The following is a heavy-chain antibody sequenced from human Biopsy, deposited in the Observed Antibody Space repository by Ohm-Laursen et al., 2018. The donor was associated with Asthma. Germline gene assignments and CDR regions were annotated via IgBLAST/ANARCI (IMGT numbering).Heavy chain of an antibody. CDR2: INPNSGAT. J-gene: IGHJ5*02. D-gene: IGHD6-13*01. CDR1: GYPLIGYH. CDR3: ARGQKSAGDRWFDP. V-gene: IGHV1-2*06. Sequence: ASVKVSCRASGYPLIGYHIHWMRQAPGQGLEWMGRINPNSGATNYAQKFQGRVTMTRDTSISTAYMEVSRLRSDDTAVYYCARGQKSAGDRWFDPWGQGTLVTVSS.